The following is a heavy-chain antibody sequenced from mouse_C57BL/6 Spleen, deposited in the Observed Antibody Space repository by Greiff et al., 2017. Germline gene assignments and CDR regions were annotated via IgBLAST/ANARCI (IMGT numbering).Heavy chain of an antibody. CDR2: IDPSDSET. V-gene: IGHV1-52*01. J-gene: IGHJ2*01. D-gene: IGHD2-2*01. CDR3: AKMGDGYDDYFDY. Sequence: VQLQQSGAELVRPGSSVKLSCKASGYTFTSYWMHWVKQRPIQGLEWIGNIDPSDSETHYNQKFKDKATLTVDKSSSTAYMQLSSLTSEDSAVYYCAKMGDGYDDYFDYWGQGTTLTVSS. CDR1: GYTFTSYW.